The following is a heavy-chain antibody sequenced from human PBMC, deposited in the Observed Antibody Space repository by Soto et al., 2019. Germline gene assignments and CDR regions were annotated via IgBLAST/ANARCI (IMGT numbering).Heavy chain of an antibody. Sequence: SETLSLTCTVSGGSVSSGSYYWSWIRQPPGKGLEWIGYIYYSGSTNYNPSLKSRVTISVDTSKNQFSLKLSSVTAADTAVYYCARLKRITEFEYWGQGTLVTVS. CDR1: GGSVSSGSYY. J-gene: IGHJ4*02. CDR3: ARLKRITEFEY. CDR2: IYYSGST. V-gene: IGHV4-61*01.